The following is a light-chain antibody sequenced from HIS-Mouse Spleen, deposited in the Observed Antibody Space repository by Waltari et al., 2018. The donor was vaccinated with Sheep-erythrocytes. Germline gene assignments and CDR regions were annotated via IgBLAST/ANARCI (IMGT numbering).Light chain of an antibody. J-gene: IGLJ1*01. V-gene: IGLV2-11*01. CDR3: CSYAGSYNHV. Sequence: QSALTQHASVSGSPGQSITIYCTGTSSYVGGYNCVPWYQQHPGKAPKLMIYDVSKRPSGVPDRFSGSKSGNTASLTISGLQAEDEADYYCCSYAGSYNHVFATGTKVTVL. CDR1: SSYVGGYNC. CDR2: DVS.